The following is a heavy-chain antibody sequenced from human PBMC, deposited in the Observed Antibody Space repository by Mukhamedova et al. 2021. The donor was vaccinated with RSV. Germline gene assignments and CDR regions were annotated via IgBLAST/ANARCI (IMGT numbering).Heavy chain of an antibody. J-gene: IGHJ6*03. Sequence: EAGETIYAQKFQGRVTMTEDTSTDTAYMELSSLRSEDAAVYYCATTSTRSGYEYYYYYMDVWGKGTTVTVSS. CDR2: EAGET. D-gene: IGHD3-3*01. CDR3: ATTSTRSGYEYYYYYMDV. V-gene: IGHV1-24*01.